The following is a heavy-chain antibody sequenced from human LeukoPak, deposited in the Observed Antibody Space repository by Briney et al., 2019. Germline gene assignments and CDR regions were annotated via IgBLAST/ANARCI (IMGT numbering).Heavy chain of an antibody. D-gene: IGHD3-9*01. CDR1: GGSISSSSYY. CDR3: ASRGPVKYCDILTGQLDY. J-gene: IGHJ4*02. CDR2: IYYSGST. V-gene: IGHV4-39*01. Sequence: SETLSLTCTVSGGSISSSSYYWGWIRQPPGKGLEWIGSIYYSGSTYYNPSLKSRVTISVDTSKNQFSLKLSSVTAADTAVYYCASRGPVKYCDILTGQLDYWGQGTLVTVSS.